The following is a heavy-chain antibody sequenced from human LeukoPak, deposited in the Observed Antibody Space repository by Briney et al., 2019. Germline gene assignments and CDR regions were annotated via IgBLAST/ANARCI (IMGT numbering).Heavy chain of an antibody. V-gene: IGHV1-46*01. CDR2: INPSGGST. CDR1: GYAFTTYY. Sequence: ASVKVSCKASGYAFTTYYMYWVRQAPGQGLEWMGIINPSGGSTTYAQKFQGRVTMTRDTSTSTVYMELSSLRSEDTAVYYCARGPYGSGSYPARWGQGTLVTVSS. J-gene: IGHJ4*02. CDR3: ARGPYGSGSYPAR. D-gene: IGHD3-10*01.